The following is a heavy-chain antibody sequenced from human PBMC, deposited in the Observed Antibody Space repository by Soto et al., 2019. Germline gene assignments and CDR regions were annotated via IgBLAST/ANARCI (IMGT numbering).Heavy chain of an antibody. CDR3: AREAVIPEEQMCFDY. J-gene: IGHJ4*02. D-gene: IGHD6-13*01. Sequence: QVQLVQSGAEVKKPGSSVKVSCKASGGTFSSYAISWVRQAPGQGLEWMGGIIPIFGTANYAQKFQGRVTIXXEXSKXTAYMERSSLRSEDTAVYYCAREAVIPEEQMCFDYWGQGTLVTVSS. CDR1: GGTFSSYA. CDR2: IIPIFGTA. V-gene: IGHV1-69*12.